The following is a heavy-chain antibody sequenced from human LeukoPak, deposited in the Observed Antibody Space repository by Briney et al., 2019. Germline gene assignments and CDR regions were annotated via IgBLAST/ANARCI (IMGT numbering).Heavy chain of an antibody. V-gene: IGHV4-59*08. CDR2: IYYTGKN. D-gene: IGHD5/OR15-5a*01. J-gene: IGHJ4*02. Sequence: PSETLSLTCAVSGGSINSHYWGWIRQPPGKGLQWIGDIYYTGKNNYNPSLKSRVTISLDTSKDHLSLNLTSVLAADTAIYYCVRRDSVWNYFDYWGQGILVTVSS. CDR1: GGSINSHY. CDR3: VRRDSVWNYFDY.